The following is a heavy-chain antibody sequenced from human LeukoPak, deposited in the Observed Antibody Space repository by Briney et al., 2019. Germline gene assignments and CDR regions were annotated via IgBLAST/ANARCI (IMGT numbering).Heavy chain of an antibody. CDR2: IWCDGSNK. D-gene: IGHD4-11*01. V-gene: IGHV3-33*01. Sequence: GGSLRLSCAASGFTFSSYGMHWVRQAPGKGLEWVAVIWCDGSNKYYADSVKGRFTVSRDNSKNTLYLQMNSLRAEDTAVYYCARDGGYTVTTFQVDYWGQGTLVTVSS. CDR1: GFTFSSYG. CDR3: ARDGGYTVTTFQVDY. J-gene: IGHJ4*02.